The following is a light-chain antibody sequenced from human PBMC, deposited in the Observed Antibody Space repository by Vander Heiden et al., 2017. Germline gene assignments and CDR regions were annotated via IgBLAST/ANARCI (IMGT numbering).Light chain of an antibody. CDR3: QQSYSYPLT. V-gene: IGKV1-39*01. Sequence: IQMTQSPSSLSASVGDRVTITCRASQSVSSYLNWYQQKPGKAPNLLIYAASSLQSGVPSRFSGSGSGTDFTLTISSLQPEDFATYYCQQSYSYPLTFGPGTKVDIK. CDR2: AAS. J-gene: IGKJ3*01. CDR1: QSVSSY.